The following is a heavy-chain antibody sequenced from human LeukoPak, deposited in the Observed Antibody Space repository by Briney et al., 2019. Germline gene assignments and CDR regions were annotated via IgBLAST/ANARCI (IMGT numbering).Heavy chain of an antibody. J-gene: IGHJ4*02. Sequence: SETLSLTCTVSGGSISDYSWSWIRQPPGKGLEWIGNIYYSGSANHNPSLKSRVTISRDTSKNQFSLRLTSVTTADTAVYYCARAGGVKTAALDLDYWGQGTLVTVSS. CDR2: IYYSGSA. CDR1: GGSISDYS. V-gene: IGHV4-59*01. CDR3: ARAGGVKTAALDLDY. D-gene: IGHD6-25*01.